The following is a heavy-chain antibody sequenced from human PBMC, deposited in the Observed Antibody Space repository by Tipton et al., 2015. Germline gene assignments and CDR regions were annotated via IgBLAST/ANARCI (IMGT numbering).Heavy chain of an antibody. D-gene: IGHD1-1*01. CDR3: ARTLPTSMEIDP. CDR1: GGSFSDYY. CDR2: VRQGEST. V-gene: IGHV4-34*01. Sequence: TLSLTCAVYGGSFSDYYWNWIRRPPGKGLEWIGEVRQGESTNYNPSLKSRVTISVDTSKNQFSLKLSSVTAADTAVYYCARTLPTSMEIDPWGQGTLVTVSS. J-gene: IGHJ5*02.